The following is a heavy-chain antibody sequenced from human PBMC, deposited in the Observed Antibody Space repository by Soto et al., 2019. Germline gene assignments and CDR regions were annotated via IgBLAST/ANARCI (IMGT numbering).Heavy chain of an antibody. Sequence: SETLCLTCTVSGGSMENHYGRWIRQPPGKGLEYIGYLFYTGRADYNASFTSRVTMSVDTSNNQFSLKLRSVSAADTAVYYCARVSWREKYGMDVWGQGTTVTVSS. CDR1: GGSMENHY. J-gene: IGHJ6*02. CDR2: LFYTGRA. V-gene: IGHV4-59*11. CDR3: ARVSWREKYGMDV.